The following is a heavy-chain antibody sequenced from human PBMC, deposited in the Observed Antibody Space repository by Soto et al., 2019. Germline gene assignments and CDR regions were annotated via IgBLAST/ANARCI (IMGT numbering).Heavy chain of an antibody. D-gene: IGHD3-3*01. CDR1: GFAFTNAW. CDR2: IKTGTDSGTT. CDR3: TTDYFGTSGFLD. Sequence: GGSLRLSCAGSGFAFTNAWMNRVRQAPGKGLEWVGRIKTGTDSGTTDYAAPVKGRFSISRDDSRKTLYLQMNSLKTEDTAMYYCTTDYFGTSGFLDWGQGTLVTVSS. V-gene: IGHV3-15*01. J-gene: IGHJ4*02.